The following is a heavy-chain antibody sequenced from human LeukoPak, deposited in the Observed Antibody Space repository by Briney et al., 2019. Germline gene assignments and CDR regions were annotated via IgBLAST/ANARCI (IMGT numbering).Heavy chain of an antibody. J-gene: IGHJ6*03. V-gene: IGHV3-21*01. CDR3: ARGGREQQLPQIQYYYYYYMDV. CDR2: ISSSSSYI. CDR1: GFTFSSYS. D-gene: IGHD6-13*01. Sequence: PGGSLRLSCAASGFTFSSYSMNWVRQAPGKGLEWVSSISSSSSYIYYADSVKGRFTISRDNAKNSPYLQMNSLRAEDTAVYYCARGGREQQLPQIQYYYYYYMDVWGKGTTVTVSS.